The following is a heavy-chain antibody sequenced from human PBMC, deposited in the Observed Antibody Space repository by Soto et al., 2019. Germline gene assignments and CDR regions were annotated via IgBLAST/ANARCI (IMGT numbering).Heavy chain of an antibody. CDR2: IYHSGST. D-gene: IGHD1-26*01. CDR1: GGSISSSNC. CDR3: AAGGELPYPLFDY. V-gene: IGHV4-4*02. Sequence: QVQLQESGPGLVKPSGTLSLTCAVSGGSISSSNCWSWVRHPPGKGLEWIGEIYHSGSTNYHPSLKSRVTISVDKSKNQFSLTPSSVTAADTAVYYCAAGGELPYPLFDYLGQGTLVTVSS. J-gene: IGHJ4*02.